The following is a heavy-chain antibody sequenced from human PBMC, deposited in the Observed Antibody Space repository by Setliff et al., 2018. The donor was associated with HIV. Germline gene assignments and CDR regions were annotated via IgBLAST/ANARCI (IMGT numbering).Heavy chain of an antibody. Sequence: ASVKVSCKASGYTFTDYYIHWVRQAPGQGLEWMGRINPNSGGTNYAQKFQGRVTMTRDTSISTAYMELSSLRSDDTVMYYCARQTRTYYYDSSGCSTAFDIWGQGTMVTVSS. CDR1: GYTFTDYY. CDR3: ARQTRTYYYDSSGCSTAFDI. D-gene: IGHD3-22*01. CDR2: INPNSGGT. V-gene: IGHV1-2*05. J-gene: IGHJ3*02.